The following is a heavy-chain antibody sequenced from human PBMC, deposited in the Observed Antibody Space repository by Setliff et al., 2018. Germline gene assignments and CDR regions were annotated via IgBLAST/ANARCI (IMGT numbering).Heavy chain of an antibody. CDR3: ARVGSYGGEYFHQ. D-gene: IGHD1-26*01. CDR1: GGSISSYY. J-gene: IGHJ1*01. CDR2: IYYSGST. V-gene: IGHV4-59*01. Sequence: PSETLSLTCTVSGGSISSYYWSWIRQPPGKGLEWIGYIYYSGSTNYNPALKSRVIISVDTSKNQFSLKLSSVTAADTAVYYCARVGSYGGEYFHQWGQGTLGTVSS.